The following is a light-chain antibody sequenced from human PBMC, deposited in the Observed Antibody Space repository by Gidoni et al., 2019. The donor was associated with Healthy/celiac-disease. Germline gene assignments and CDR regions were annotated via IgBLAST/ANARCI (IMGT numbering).Light chain of an antibody. Sequence: QSVLTQPPSASGPPGPRVTISCSGSSSNSGSNYVYWYQQLPGTAPKLLIYRTNQRPSGVPARFSGSKSGTSASLAISGLRSEDEADYYCAAWDDSLSGRVFGGGTKLTVL. V-gene: IGLV1-47*01. CDR3: AAWDDSLSGRV. CDR1: SSNSGSNY. CDR2: RTN. J-gene: IGLJ3*02.